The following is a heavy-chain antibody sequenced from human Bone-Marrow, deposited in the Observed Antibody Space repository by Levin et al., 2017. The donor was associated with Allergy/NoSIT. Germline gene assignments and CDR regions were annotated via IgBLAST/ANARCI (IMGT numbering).Heavy chain of an antibody. CDR3: ARLRLSYSYGSVSDL. Sequence: GESLKISCAAYGFTFEDYGMNWVRQAPGKGLEWVSGITWNGGSTGYADSVKGRFTISRDNAKSSLFLQMNSLTAEDTALYYCARLRLSYSYGSVSDLWGQGTMVTVSS. CDR1: GFTFEDYG. D-gene: IGHD5-18*01. V-gene: IGHV3-20*04. J-gene: IGHJ3*01. CDR2: ITWNGGST.